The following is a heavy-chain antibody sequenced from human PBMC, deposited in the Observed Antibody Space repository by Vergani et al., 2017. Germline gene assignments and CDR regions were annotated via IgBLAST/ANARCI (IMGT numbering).Heavy chain of an antibody. D-gene: IGHD3-3*01. CDR2: IWYDGSNK. Sequence: VQLVESGGGLVQPGGSLRLSCAASGFTFSSYGMHWVRQAPGKGLEWVAVIWYDGSNKYYADSVKGRFTISRDNSKNTLYLQMNSLRAEDTAVYYCARANGFWSGYSKRGFDYWGQGTLVTVSS. J-gene: IGHJ4*02. CDR1: GFTFSSYG. CDR3: ARANGFWSGYSKRGFDY. V-gene: IGHV3-33*01.